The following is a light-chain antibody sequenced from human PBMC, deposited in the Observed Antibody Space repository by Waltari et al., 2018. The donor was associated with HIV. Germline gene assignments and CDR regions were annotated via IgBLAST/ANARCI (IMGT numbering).Light chain of an antibody. Sequence: QSALTQPASVSGSPGQSITISCTGTSSDVGAYNYVSWYQQHPDRAPKLMIYEVSNRPLGVSTRFSGSKSGNTASLTISGLQAEDEADYYCTSYTSSTHVIFGGGTKLTVL. V-gene: IGLV2-14*01. J-gene: IGLJ2*01. CDR3: TSYTSSTHVI. CDR2: EVS. CDR1: SSDVGAYNY.